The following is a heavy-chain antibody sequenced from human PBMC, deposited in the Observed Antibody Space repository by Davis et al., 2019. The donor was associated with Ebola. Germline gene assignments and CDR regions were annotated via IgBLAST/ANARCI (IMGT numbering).Heavy chain of an antibody. V-gene: IGHV1-8*01. CDR3: ARGRKVAKMGSWFDP. CDR2: MNPNSANT. CDR1: GYTFTNYD. J-gene: IGHJ5*02. Sequence: ASVKVSCKASGYTFTNYDVHWVRKGTGQGLEWIGWMNPNSANTGYGQKFQGRVTMTRNTSISTAYMELSSLTSEDTAVYYCARGRKVAKMGSWFDPWGQGTLVTVSS. D-gene: IGHD5-12*01.